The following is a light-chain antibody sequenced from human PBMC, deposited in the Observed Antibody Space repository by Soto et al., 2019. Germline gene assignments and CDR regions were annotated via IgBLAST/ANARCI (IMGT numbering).Light chain of an antibody. V-gene: IGLV1-40*01. J-gene: IGLJ3*02. CDR2: RNN. CDR3: QSYDSSLTGSGV. CDR1: RSNLGAGYD. Sequence: QSVLTQPPSVSGAPGQRVTISCTGSRSNLGAGYDVHWYQQLPGAAPKLLIYRNNNRPSGVPDRFSGSKSGTSASLAITGLQAEDEADYYCQSYDSSLTGSGVFGGGTKLTVL.